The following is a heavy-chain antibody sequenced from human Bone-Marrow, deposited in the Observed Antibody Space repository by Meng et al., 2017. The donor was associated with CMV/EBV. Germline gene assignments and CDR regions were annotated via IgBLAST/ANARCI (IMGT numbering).Heavy chain of an antibody. CDR3: ARDLEYCGGDCYLDYYYGMDV. CDR1: GFIFSSYS. D-gene: IGHD2-21*01. V-gene: IGHV3-21*01. Sequence: GESLKISCAASGFIFSSYSMNWVRQAPGKGLEWVSSISSSSSYIYYADSVKGRFTISRDNAKNSLYLQMNSLRAEDTAVYYCARDLEYCGGDCYLDYYYGMDVSGQGTTVTVSS. J-gene: IGHJ6*02. CDR2: ISSSSSYI.